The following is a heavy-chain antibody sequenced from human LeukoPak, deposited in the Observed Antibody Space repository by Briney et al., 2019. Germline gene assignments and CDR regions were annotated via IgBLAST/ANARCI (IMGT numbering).Heavy chain of an antibody. J-gene: IGHJ4*02. Sequence: MASETLSLTCTVSGGSITTYYWSWIRQPPGKGLEWIGFIFYSGSTNYNPSLKSRVTISLNTSKNQFSLNLNSVTAADTAVYYCARGVTTVEYWGQGTLVTVSS. V-gene: IGHV4-59*01. CDR2: IFYSGST. CDR3: ARGVTTVEY. D-gene: IGHD4-23*01. CDR1: GGSITTYY.